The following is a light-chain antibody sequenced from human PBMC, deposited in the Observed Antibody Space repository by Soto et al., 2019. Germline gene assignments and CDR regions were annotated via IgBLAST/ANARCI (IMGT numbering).Light chain of an antibody. Sequence: IQMTQSPSSLSASVGDSVTVTCRASQSINIYLNWYQQKPGKAPTLIIYGASSLQSGVQSRFTGGGSRKDFNLTISSLQPEDFATYYCQQSYRSPYTFGQGTKLEIK. CDR1: QSINIY. J-gene: IGKJ2*01. CDR2: GAS. V-gene: IGKV1-39*01. CDR3: QQSYRSPYT.